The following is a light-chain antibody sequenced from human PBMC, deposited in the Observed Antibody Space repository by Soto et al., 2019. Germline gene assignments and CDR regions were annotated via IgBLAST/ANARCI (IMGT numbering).Light chain of an antibody. CDR1: QSLFYSSNNKNF. CDR2: WAS. J-gene: IGKJ2*01. V-gene: IGKV4-1*01. CDR3: QRYFTTPRT. Sequence: DIVMTQSPDSLAVSLGERTTINCKSSQSLFYSSNNKNFLAWYQQKAGQPPKLLIYWASTRESGVPDRFSGSGSGAEFNLTITSLQAEYAGVYYCQRYFTTPRTFGQGTRLEI.